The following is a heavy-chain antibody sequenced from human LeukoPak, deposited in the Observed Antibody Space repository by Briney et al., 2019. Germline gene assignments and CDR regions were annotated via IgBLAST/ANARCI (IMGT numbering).Heavy chain of an antibody. J-gene: IGHJ4*02. D-gene: IGHD6-13*01. Sequence: GESLKISCKGSGYSFTNYWIGLVRQMPGKGLEWIGIIYPSDSHTRYSPSFQGQVTISADKSISTAFLQWSSLKASDTAMYYCARPGVAAAGTLDYWGQGTLVTVSS. CDR1: GYSFTNYW. CDR3: ARPGVAAAGTLDY. CDR2: IYPSDSHT. V-gene: IGHV5-51*01.